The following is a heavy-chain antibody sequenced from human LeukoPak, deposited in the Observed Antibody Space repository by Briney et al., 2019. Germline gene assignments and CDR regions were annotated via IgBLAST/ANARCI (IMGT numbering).Heavy chain of an antibody. CDR1: GGSISSYY. CDR2: INHSGST. D-gene: IGHD3-9*01. Sequence: SETLSLTCTVSGGSISSYYWSWIRQPPGKGLEWIGEINHSGSTNYNPSLKSRVTISVDTSKNQFSLKLSSVTAADTAVYYCARGKTDVLRYFDWLLRGYYFDYWGQGTLVTVSS. V-gene: IGHV4-34*01. J-gene: IGHJ4*02. CDR3: ARGKTDVLRYFDWLLRGYYFDY.